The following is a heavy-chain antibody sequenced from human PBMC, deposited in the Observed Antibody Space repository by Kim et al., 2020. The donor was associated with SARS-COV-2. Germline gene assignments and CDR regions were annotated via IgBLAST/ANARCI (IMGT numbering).Heavy chain of an antibody. Sequence: SVKVSCKASGGTFSSYAISWVRQAPGQGLEWMGRIIPILGIANYAQKFQGRVTITADKSTSTAYMELSSLRSEDTAVYYCARSLYYYDSSGYYYVAVAFDIWGQGTMVTVSS. D-gene: IGHD3-22*01. CDR3: ARSLYYYDSSGYYYVAVAFDI. V-gene: IGHV1-69*04. CDR1: GGTFSSYA. CDR2: IIPILGIA. J-gene: IGHJ3*02.